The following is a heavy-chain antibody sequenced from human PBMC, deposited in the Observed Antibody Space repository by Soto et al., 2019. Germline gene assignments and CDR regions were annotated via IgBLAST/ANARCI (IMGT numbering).Heavy chain of an antibody. Sequence: QVQLQQWGAGPLRPLETLSLTCGVSGGSFSGYYLAWIRQSPGKGLEWIGQINDGGSINYNPSLKSRVSISVDTSKNHYSLHLRSVTAADTAVYYCARESHDILTGPPWVWYFDLWGRGTLVTVSS. CDR2: INDGGSI. CDR3: ARESHDILTGPPWVWYFDL. J-gene: IGHJ2*01. CDR1: GGSFSGYY. D-gene: IGHD3-9*01. V-gene: IGHV4-34*01.